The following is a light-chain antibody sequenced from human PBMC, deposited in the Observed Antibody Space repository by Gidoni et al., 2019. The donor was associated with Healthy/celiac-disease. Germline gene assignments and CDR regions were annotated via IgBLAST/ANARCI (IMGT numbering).Light chain of an antibody. CDR1: SSDVGGYNY. CDR3: SSYTSSSTLYV. J-gene: IGLJ1*01. V-gene: IGLV2-14*03. Sequence: QSALTQPASVSGSPGQSITISCPGTSSDVGGYNYVSWYQQHPGKAPNLMIYDVSNRPSGVSNRFSGSKSGNTASLTISWLQAEDEADYYCSSYTSSSTLYVFGTGTKVTVL. CDR2: DVS.